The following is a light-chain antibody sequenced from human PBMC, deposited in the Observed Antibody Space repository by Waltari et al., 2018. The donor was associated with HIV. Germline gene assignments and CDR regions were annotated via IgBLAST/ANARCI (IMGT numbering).Light chain of an antibody. V-gene: IGLV1-44*01. Sequence: VLTQPHSASGTPGQRVTISCSGATSNLSVSSVPRYHHVPGTAPRLLIYRTTQRPSGVPDRFSGSISGTSASLAISGLHYEDDGDYYCALWTDTLTGWVFGGGTKVTVL. CDR3: ALWTDTLTGWV. J-gene: IGLJ3*02. CDR1: TSNLSVSS. CDR2: RTT.